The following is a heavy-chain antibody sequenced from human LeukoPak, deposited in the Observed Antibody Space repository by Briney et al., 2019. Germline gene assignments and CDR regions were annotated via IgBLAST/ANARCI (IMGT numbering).Heavy chain of an antibody. D-gene: IGHD2-2*01. Sequence: PGGSLRLSCAASGFTFSSYAMHWVRQAPGKGLEWVAVISYDGSNKYCADSVKGRFTISRDNSKNTLYLQMNSLRAEDTAVYYCAREGDLGYCSSTSCYEFDYWGQGTLVTVSS. CDR2: ISYDGSNK. CDR3: AREGDLGYCSSTSCYEFDY. J-gene: IGHJ4*02. CDR1: GFTFSSYA. V-gene: IGHV3-30*04.